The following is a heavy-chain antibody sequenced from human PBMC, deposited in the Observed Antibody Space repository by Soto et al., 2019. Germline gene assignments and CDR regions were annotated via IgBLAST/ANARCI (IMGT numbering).Heavy chain of an antibody. CDR2: IIPIFGTA. D-gene: IGHD3-10*01. CDR3: ARDTGGVLLWFGSKGWFDP. Sequence: ASVKVSCKASGGTFSSYAISWVRQAPGKGLEWMGGIIPIFGTANYAQKFQGRVTITADESTSTAYMELSSLRSEDTAVYCCARDTGGVLLWFGSKGWFDPWGQGTLVTVSS. V-gene: IGHV1-69*13. J-gene: IGHJ5*02. CDR1: GGTFSSYA.